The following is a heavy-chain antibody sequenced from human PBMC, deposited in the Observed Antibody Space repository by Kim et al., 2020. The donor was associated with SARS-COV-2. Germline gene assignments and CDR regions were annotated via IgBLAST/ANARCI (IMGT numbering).Heavy chain of an antibody. V-gene: IGHV4-39*01. CDR2: IYYTGNT. J-gene: IGHJ4*02. CDR3: ARHPTRLLWFGALGDFDL. CDR1: GASISSSDYY. D-gene: IGHD3-10*01. Sequence: SETLSLTCTVSGASISSSDYYWAWIRQAPGKGLEWIGTIYYTGNTYYNPSLKGRVTMSIDTSKNQFSLNLTSVTATDTALFYCARHPTRLLWFGALGDFDLWGQGTLGTVSS.